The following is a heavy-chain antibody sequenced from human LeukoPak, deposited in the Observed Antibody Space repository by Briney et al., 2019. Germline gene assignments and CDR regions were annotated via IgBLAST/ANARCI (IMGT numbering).Heavy chain of an antibody. V-gene: IGHV4-31*03. CDR2: IYYSGST. CDR1: GGSISSGGYY. D-gene: IGHD1-26*01. CDR3: AREGATNPLDY. J-gene: IGHJ4*02. Sequence: SQTLSLTCTVSGGSISSGGYYWSWIRQHPGKGLEWIGYIYYSGSTYYNPSLKSRVTISVDTSKNQFSLKPSSVTAADTAVYYCAREGATNPLDYWGQGTLVTVSS.